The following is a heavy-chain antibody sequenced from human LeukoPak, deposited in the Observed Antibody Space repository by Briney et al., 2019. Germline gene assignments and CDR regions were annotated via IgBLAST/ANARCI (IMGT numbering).Heavy chain of an antibody. D-gene: IGHD3/OR15-3a*01. CDR1: GYSFTGYY. Sequence: ASVKDSCKASGYSFTGYYIHWVRQAPGQGPEWMGRIDPNSGGTNSAQKFQARVTLTRVTSIATVYMELSSLRSNDTAVYYCARDQARTTTWYLYMNYWGQGTLVTVSS. V-gene: IGHV1-2*06. CDR2: IDPNSGGT. J-gene: IGHJ4*02. CDR3: ARDQARTTTWYLYMNY.